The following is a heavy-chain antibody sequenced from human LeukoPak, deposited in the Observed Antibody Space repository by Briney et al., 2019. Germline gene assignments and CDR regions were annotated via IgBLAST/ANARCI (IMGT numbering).Heavy chain of an antibody. CDR3: ARDSSRGYYYYMDV. CDR2: ISSSSSTI. J-gene: IGHJ6*03. V-gene: IGHV3-48*04. CDR1: GFTFSSYS. Sequence: GGSLRLSCAASGFTFSSYSMNWVRQAPGKGLEWVSYISSSSSTIYYADSVKGRFTISRDNAKNSLYLQMNSLRAEDTAVYYCARDSSRGYYYYMDVWGKGTTVTVSS. D-gene: IGHD2/OR15-2a*01.